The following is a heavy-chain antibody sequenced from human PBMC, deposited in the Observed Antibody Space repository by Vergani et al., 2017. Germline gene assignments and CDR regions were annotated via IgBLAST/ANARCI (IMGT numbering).Heavy chain of an antibody. Sequence: EVQLVESGGGLIHPGGSLRLSCEGSGFSFSGYWMHWFRQSPEKGRVWVSLIKSDGSITNYADSVKGRFTISRDNAKNTVYLEMNSPRGDDTAIYYCVRARCSGPCFMSNWFDSWGQGTLVTGSS. D-gene: IGHD5-12*01. CDR1: GFSFSGYW. V-gene: IGHV3-74*01. CDR3: VRARCSGPCFMSNWFDS. J-gene: IGHJ5*01. CDR2: IKSDGSIT.